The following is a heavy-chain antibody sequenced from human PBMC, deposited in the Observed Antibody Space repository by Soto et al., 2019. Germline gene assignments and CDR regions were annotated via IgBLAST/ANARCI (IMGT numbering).Heavy chain of an antibody. D-gene: IGHD3-10*01. Sequence: ASLKVSCKASGYSFIDYYINCVRHDPGQGLEWMGWISPRSGGTNYAQKFRGRVTITSDTSISTAYMELNSLSSDDTAVYYCTKKAGAPLPFDPWGQGTRVNFAS. CDR2: ISPRSGGT. CDR1: GYSFIDYY. CDR3: TKKAGAPLPFDP. V-gene: IGHV1-2*02. J-gene: IGHJ5*02.